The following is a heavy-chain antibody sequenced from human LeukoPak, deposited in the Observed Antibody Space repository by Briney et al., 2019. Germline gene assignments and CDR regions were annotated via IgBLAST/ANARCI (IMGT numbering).Heavy chain of an antibody. D-gene: IGHD3-9*01. J-gene: IGHJ4*02. CDR1: GFTFSSYW. Sequence: GGSLRLSCAASGFTFSSYWMSWVRQAPGKGPEWVANIKQDGSEKYYVDSVKGRFTISRDNAKNSLYLQMNSLRAEDTAVYYCASWYYDILTGFLADYWGQGTLVTVSS. CDR2: IKQDGSEK. CDR3: ASWYYDILTGFLADY. V-gene: IGHV3-7*01.